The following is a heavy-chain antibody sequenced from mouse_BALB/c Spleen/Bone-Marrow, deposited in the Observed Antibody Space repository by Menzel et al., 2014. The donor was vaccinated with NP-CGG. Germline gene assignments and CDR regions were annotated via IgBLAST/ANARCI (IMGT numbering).Heavy chain of an antibody. CDR1: GYSITSGYS. J-gene: IGHJ3*01. CDR3: ATDYYGWFAY. Sequence: EVQLQQSGPDLVKLSQSLLLTCTVTGYSITSGYSWHWIRQFPGNKLEWLGYIHYSGSTNYNPSLKSRISITRDTSKNQFFLQLNSVPTEDTATYYCATDYYGWFAYWGQGTLVTVSA. CDR2: IHYSGST. V-gene: IGHV3-1*02. D-gene: IGHD1-1*01.